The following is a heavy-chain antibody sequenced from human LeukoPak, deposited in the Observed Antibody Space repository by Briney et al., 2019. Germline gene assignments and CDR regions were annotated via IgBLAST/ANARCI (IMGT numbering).Heavy chain of an antibody. Sequence: GGSLRLSCAASGFTFSRYGMHWVRQAPGKGLEWVALISYDRSHKYYADSVKGRFTISRDNSKNTLCLQMNSLRPEDTALYYCAKGPSNYYFDSWGQGTLVTVSS. CDR1: GFTFSRYG. J-gene: IGHJ4*02. CDR2: ISYDRSHK. V-gene: IGHV3-30*18. D-gene: IGHD2-8*01. CDR3: AKGPSNYYFDS.